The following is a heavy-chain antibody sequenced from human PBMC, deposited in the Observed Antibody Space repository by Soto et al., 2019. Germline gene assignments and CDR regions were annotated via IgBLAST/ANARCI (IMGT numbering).Heavy chain of an antibody. D-gene: IGHD2-2*01. Sequence: ETLSLTCTVSRGSISSYYWCWIRQPPGKGLEWIGYIYYSGSTNYNPSLKSRVTISVDTAKNQFSLKLSSVTAADTAVYYCARRRIVVVPAAEYYYYYYMDVWGKGTTVTVSS. CDR1: RGSISSYY. J-gene: IGHJ6*03. CDR2: IYYSGST. V-gene: IGHV4-59*08. CDR3: ARRRIVVVPAAEYYYYYYMDV.